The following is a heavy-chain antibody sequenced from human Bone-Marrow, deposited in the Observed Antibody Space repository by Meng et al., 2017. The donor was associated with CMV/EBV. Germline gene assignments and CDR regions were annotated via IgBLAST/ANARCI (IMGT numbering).Heavy chain of an antibody. D-gene: IGHD6-13*01. CDR2: MNPNSGNT. J-gene: IGHJ6*02. CDR3: ARVQGYCRSQQLVREDCYYYYYGMDV. CDR1: GYTFTGYY. Sequence: ASVKVSCKASGYTFTGYYMHWVRQATGQGLEWMGWMNPNSGNTGYAQKFQGRVTITRNTSISTAYMELSSLRSEDTAVYYCARVQGYCRSQQLVREDCYYYYYGMDVWGQGTTVTVSS. V-gene: IGHV1-8*03.